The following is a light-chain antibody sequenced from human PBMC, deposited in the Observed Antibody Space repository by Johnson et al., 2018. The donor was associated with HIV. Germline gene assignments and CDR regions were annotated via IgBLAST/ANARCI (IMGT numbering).Light chain of an antibody. CDR2: DNN. V-gene: IGLV1-51*01. CDR3: GTWDSRPSIFV. Sequence: QSVLTQPPSVSAAPGQKVTISCSGSSSNIGNNYVSWYQQLPGTAPKLLIYDNNKRPSGIPDRFSGSKSGTSATLGITGLQTGDEADYYCGTWDSRPSIFVFGTGTKITV. CDR1: SSNIGNNY. J-gene: IGLJ1*01.